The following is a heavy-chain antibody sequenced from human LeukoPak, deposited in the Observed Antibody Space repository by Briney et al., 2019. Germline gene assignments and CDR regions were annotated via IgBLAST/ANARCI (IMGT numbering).Heavy chain of an antibody. V-gene: IGHV3-11*01. D-gene: IGHD3-10*01. Sequence: PGGSLRLSCAASGFTFSDYYMSWVRQAPGRGLEWVSYISSSGTTIYNADSVKGRFTISRDNAKNSLYLRMNSLRDEDTAVYYCARGSGSYSAVGAYFQHWGQGTLVTVSS. CDR3: ARGSGSYSAVGAYFQH. CDR2: ISSSGTTI. J-gene: IGHJ1*01. CDR1: GFTFSDYY.